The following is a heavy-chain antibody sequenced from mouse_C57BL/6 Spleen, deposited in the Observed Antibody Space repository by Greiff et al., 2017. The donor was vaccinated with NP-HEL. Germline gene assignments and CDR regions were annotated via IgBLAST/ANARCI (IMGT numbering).Heavy chain of an antibody. J-gene: IGHJ4*01. CDR3: ARIAVYYGSSPSYAMDY. CDR2: IWWDDDK. D-gene: IGHD1-1*01. CDR1: GFSLSTFGMG. V-gene: IGHV8-8*01. Sequence: QVTLKVCGPGILQPSQTLSLTCSFSGFSLSTFGMGVGWIRQPSGKGLEWLAHIWWDDDKYYNPALKSRLTISKDTSKTQVFLKIANVDTADTATYYCARIAVYYGSSPSYAMDYWGQGTSVTVSS.